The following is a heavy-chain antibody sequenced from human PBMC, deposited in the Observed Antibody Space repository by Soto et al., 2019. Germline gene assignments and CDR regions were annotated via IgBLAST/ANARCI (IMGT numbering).Heavy chain of an antibody. D-gene: IGHD1-1*01. CDR1: GGSISSGDYY. CDR3: ARLATRYYFDY. Sequence: SETLSLTCTVSGGSISSGDYYWSWIRQHPGKGLEWIGYIYYSGSTYYNPSLKSRVTISVDTSKNQFSLKLSSVTAADTAVYYCARLATRYYFDYWGQGTLVTVSS. CDR2: IYYSGST. V-gene: IGHV4-31*03. J-gene: IGHJ4*02.